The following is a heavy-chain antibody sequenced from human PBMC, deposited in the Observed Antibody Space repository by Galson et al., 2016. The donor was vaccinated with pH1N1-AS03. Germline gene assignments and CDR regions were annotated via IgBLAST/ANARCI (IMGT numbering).Heavy chain of an antibody. Sequence: LSLTCTVSGGSLNTYYWTWIRQPPGKGLDWIGYIYYTESTNYNPSLKSRVTISIDTSKNRFSLKLSSVSAADTAVYYCARERYTSGNGRYLFDYWGQGILVTVSS. J-gene: IGHJ4*02. V-gene: IGHV4-59*01. D-gene: IGHD1-26*01. CDR2: IYYTEST. CDR3: ARERYTSGNGRYLFDY. CDR1: GGSLNTYY.